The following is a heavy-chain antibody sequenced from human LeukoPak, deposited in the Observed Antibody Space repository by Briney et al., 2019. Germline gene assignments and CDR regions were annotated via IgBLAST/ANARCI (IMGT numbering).Heavy chain of an antibody. CDR3: XXLXXXXXGXXAXXH. J-gene: IGHJ4*02. V-gene: IGHV3-21*01. Sequence: FXXXXYSXNWVRQAPGXGLXWVSSISSSSSYKYYADSVKGRFTISRDNAKNSLYLQMNSLRAEDTAVYYXXXLXXXXXGXXAXXHWGQGTLVTVSS. CDR1: FXXXXYS. D-gene: IGHD3-10*01. CDR2: ISSSSSYK.